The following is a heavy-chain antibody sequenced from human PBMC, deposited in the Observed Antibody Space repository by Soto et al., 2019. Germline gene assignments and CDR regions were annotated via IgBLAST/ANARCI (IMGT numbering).Heavy chain of an antibody. D-gene: IGHD1-26*01. Sequence: GGSLRLSCAASGFTFSSYAMSWVRQAPGKGLEWVSAISGSGGSTYYADSVKGRFTISRDNSKNTLYLQMNSLRAEDTAVYYCAKSALQAHLDLVEYYFDYWGQGTLVTVSS. CDR3: AKSALQAHLDLVEYYFDY. CDR2: ISGSGGST. V-gene: IGHV3-23*01. CDR1: GFTFSSYA. J-gene: IGHJ4*02.